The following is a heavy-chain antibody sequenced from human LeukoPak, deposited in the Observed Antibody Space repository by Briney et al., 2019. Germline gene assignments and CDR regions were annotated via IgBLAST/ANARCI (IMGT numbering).Heavy chain of an antibody. CDR1: GYTFTGYH. D-gene: IGHD6-19*01. V-gene: IGHV1-2*06. Sequence: GASVKVSCKASGYTFTGYHMHRVRQAPGQGLEWMRRINPNSGGTNYAQKFQGRVTMTRDTSISTAYMELSRLRSDDTAVYYCARQRSGWSYDAFDIWGQGTMVTVSS. CDR2: INPNSGGT. J-gene: IGHJ3*02. CDR3: ARQRSGWSYDAFDI.